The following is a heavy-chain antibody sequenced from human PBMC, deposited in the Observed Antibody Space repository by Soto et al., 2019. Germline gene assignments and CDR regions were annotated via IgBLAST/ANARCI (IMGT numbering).Heavy chain of an antibody. CDR1: GGTFSSYA. CDR2: IIPIFGTA. CDR3: ARGRRIQLWDQGSYYYGMDV. D-gene: IGHD5-18*01. Sequence: SVKVSCKASGGTFSSYAISWVRQAPGQGLEWMGGIIPIFGTANYAQKFQGRVTITADESTSTAYMELSSLRSEDTAVYYCARGRRIQLWDQGSYYYGMDVWGQGTTVTVSS. V-gene: IGHV1-69*13. J-gene: IGHJ6*02.